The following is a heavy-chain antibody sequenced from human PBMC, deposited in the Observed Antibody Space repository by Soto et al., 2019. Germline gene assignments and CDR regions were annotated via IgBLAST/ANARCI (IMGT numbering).Heavy chain of an antibody. CDR1: GFTFSPYA. J-gene: IGHJ3*01. CDR3: AKSRAVADAFDF. CDR2: ITGSGSGSGINT. D-gene: IGHD6-19*01. Sequence: GSLRLSCAASGFTFSPYAMSWVRQAPGKGLEWVSSITGSGSGSGINTYYADSVKGRFTISRDNSKNTLSLQMHSLRVDDTAVYYCAKSRAVADAFDFWGQGTMVTVSS. V-gene: IGHV3-23*01.